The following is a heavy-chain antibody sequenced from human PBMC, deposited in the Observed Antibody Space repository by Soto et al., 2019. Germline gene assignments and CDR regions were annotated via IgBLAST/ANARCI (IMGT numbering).Heavy chain of an antibody. Sequence: GASVKVSCKASGYTFTSYYMHWVRQAPGQGLEWMGIINPSGGSTSYAQKFQGRVTMTRDTSTSTVYMELSSLRSEDTAVYYCARDGRNSFTGDYGDAFDIWGQGTMVTVSS. V-gene: IGHV1-46*01. CDR2: INPSGGST. J-gene: IGHJ3*02. D-gene: IGHD4-17*01. CDR1: GYTFTSYY. CDR3: ARDGRNSFTGDYGDAFDI.